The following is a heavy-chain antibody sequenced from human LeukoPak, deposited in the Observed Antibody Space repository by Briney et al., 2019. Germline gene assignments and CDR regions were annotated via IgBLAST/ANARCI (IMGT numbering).Heavy chain of an antibody. Sequence: GGSLRLSCAASGFTFSSYWMSWVRQAPGKGLEWVANIKQDGSEKYYVDSVKGRFTISRDNAKNTLYLQMNSLRAEDTAVYYCAKDSISGEYLTRRTHFDYWGQGTLVTVSS. D-gene: IGHD4-17*01. V-gene: IGHV3-7*01. J-gene: IGHJ4*02. CDR3: AKDSISGEYLTRRTHFDY. CDR1: GFTFSSYW. CDR2: IKQDGSEK.